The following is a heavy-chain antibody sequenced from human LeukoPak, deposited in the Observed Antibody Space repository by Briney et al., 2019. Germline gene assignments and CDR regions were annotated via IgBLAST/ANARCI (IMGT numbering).Heavy chain of an antibody. CDR1: GGSISSTNW. D-gene: IGHD3-9*01. CDR3: ARDILTVDNNWFDP. J-gene: IGHJ5*02. CDR2: IFHSGRT. V-gene: IGHV4-4*02. Sequence: SGTLSLTCAVSGGSISSTNWWSWVRQPPGKGLEWIGEIFHSGRTNYNPSLKSRVTISVDTSKNQFSLKLSSVTAADTAVYYCARDILTVDNNWFDPWGQGTLVTVSS.